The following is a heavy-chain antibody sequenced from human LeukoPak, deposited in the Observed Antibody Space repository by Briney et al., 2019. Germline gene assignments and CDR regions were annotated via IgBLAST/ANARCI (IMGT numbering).Heavy chain of an antibody. CDR1: GFTFDDYA. J-gene: IGHJ3*02. CDR2: ISWNSGSI. Sequence: PGGSLRLSCAASGFTFDDYAMHWVRQAPGKGLEWVSGISWNSGSIGYADSVKGRFTISRDNAKNSLYLQMNSLRAEDTALYYCATLPVPLYDSSGYYSRQDAFDIWGQGTMVTVSS. V-gene: IGHV3-9*01. CDR3: ATLPVPLYDSSGYYSRQDAFDI. D-gene: IGHD3-22*01.